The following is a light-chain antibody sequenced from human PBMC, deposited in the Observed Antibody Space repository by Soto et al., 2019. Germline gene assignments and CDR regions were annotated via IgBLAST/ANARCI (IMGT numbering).Light chain of an antibody. CDR1: SSDVGGYNY. V-gene: IGLV2-14*01. J-gene: IGLJ2*01. Sequence: QSALTQPASVSGSPGQSITISCTGTSSDVGGYNYVSCYQQHPGKAPKLMIYDVSNRPSGVSNRFSGSKSGNTASLTISGLQAEDEADYYCSSYTSSSTLGVFGGGTTLTVL. CDR2: DVS. CDR3: SSYTSSSTLGV.